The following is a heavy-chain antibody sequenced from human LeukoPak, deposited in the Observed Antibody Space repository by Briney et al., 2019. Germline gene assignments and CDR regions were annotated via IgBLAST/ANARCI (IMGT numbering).Heavy chain of an antibody. V-gene: IGHV3-23*01. CDR2: ISGSGGST. D-gene: IGHD6-13*01. J-gene: IGHJ4*02. CDR3: AKPRARSWYSDY. Sequence: GASLRLSCAASGFTFSSNAMSWVRQAPGKGLEWVSAISGSGGSTYYADSVKGRFTISRDNSKNTLYLQMNSLRAEDTAVYYCAKPRARSWYSDYWGQGTLVTVSS. CDR1: GFTFSSNA.